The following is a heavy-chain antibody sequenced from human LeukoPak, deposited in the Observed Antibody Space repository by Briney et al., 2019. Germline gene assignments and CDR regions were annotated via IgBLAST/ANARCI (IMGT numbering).Heavy chain of an antibody. V-gene: IGHV3-48*01. CDR1: GFTFSSYS. D-gene: IGHD3-22*01. CDR3: ARVGGSSGYYYYYYGMDV. CDR2: ISSSSSTI. J-gene: IGHJ6*02. Sequence: GGSLRLSCAASGFTFSSYSMNWVRQTPGKGLEWVSYISSSSSTIYYADSVKGRFTISRDNAKNSLYLQMNSLRAEDTAVYYCARVGGSSGYYYYYYGMDVWGQGTTVTVSS.